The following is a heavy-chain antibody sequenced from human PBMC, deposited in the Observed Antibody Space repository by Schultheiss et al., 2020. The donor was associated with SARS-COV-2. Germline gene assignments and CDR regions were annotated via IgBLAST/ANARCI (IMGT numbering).Heavy chain of an antibody. Sequence: SQTLSLTCTVSGGSISSGDYYWSWIRQPPGKGLEWIGEINHSGSTNYNPSLKSRVTISMDTSKNQFSLKLSSVTAADTAVYYCARFGVQGFDPWGQGTTVTVSS. J-gene: IGHJ6*02. V-gene: IGHV4-30-4*01. CDR1: GGSISSGDYY. D-gene: IGHD3-16*01. CDR2: INHSGST. CDR3: ARFGVQGFDP.